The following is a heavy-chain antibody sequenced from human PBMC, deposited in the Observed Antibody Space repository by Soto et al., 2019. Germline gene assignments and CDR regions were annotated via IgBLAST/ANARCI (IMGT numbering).Heavy chain of an antibody. V-gene: IGHV1-69*01. CDR3: ARGGSGYVWFNDF. Sequence: QEQLVQSGAEVKKSGSSVKVSCKDSGGLFSSYAISWVRQAPGQGLEWMGGIIPVFGTTYYAQKFQGRVTITADESTNTAYMELSSLRSDDTAIYYCARGGSGYVWFNDFWGQGALVTVSS. CDR1: GGLFSSYA. J-gene: IGHJ4*02. CDR2: IIPVFGTT. D-gene: IGHD3-22*01.